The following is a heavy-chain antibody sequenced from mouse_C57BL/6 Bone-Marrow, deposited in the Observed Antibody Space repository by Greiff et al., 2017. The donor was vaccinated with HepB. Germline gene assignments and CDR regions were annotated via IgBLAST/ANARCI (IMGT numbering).Heavy chain of an antibody. J-gene: IGHJ4*01. V-gene: IGHV1-64*01. CDR1: GYTFTSYW. CDR2: IHPNSGST. D-gene: IGHD4-1*01. CDR3: ARGGAHWAMDY. Sequence: QVQLKQPGAELVKPGASVKLSCKASGYTFTSYWMHWVKQRPGQGLEWIGMIHPNSGSTNYNEKFKSKATLTVDKSSSTAYMQLSSLTSEDSAVYYCARGGAHWAMDYWGQGTSVTVSS.